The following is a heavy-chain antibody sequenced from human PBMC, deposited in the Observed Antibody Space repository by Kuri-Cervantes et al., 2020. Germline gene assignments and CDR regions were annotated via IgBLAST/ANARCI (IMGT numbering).Heavy chain of an antibody. Sequence: ASVKVSCKASGYTFTSYGISWVRQAPGQGLEWMGWISAYNGNTNCAQKLQGRVTMTTDTSTSTAYMELSSLRSEDTAVYYCAREGRGGLLQIWGQGTMVTVSS. CDR1: GYTFTSYG. CDR2: ISAYNGNT. V-gene: IGHV1-18*01. D-gene: IGHD3-16*01. CDR3: AREGRGGLLQI. J-gene: IGHJ3*02.